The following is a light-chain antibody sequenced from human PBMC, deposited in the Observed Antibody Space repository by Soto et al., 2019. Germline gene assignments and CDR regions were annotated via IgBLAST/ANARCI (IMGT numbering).Light chain of an antibody. CDR2: EVS. CDR3: CSYAGNKIHYV. V-gene: IGLV2-23*02. CDR1: SSDVGNSNL. Sequence: QSVLTQPASVSGSPGQSITIACAGTSSDVGNSNLVSWYQHHPGKAPKLMIFEVSKRPSGVSNRYSGSKSGNTASLTISGLQAEDEADYYCCSYAGNKIHYVFGTGTKVTVL. J-gene: IGLJ1*01.